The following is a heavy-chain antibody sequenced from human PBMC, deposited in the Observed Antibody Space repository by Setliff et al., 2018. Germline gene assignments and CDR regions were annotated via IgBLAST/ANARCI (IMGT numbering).Heavy chain of an antibody. Sequence: HPGGSLRLSCAASGFTFSRSWMSWVRQAPGKGLEWVANIKQDGSEKYYVDSVKGRFTISRDNAKNSLYLQMNSLRAEDTAVYYCARDGGEYWGQGTLVTV. J-gene: IGHJ4*02. CDR1: GFTFSRSW. CDR2: IKQDGSEK. D-gene: IGHD3-16*01. V-gene: IGHV3-7*01. CDR3: ARDGGEY.